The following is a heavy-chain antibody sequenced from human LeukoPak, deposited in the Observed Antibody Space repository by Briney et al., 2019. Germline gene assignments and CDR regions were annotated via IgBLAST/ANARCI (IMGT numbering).Heavy chain of an antibody. V-gene: IGHV3-64*04. CDR2: ISDSGGST. D-gene: IGHD6-13*01. J-gene: IGHJ4*02. CDR1: GFPFSSYA. CDR3: AKAAKEYSSSWPDY. Sequence: GGSLRLSCSASGFPFSSYAMHWVRQAPGKGLEYVSAISDSGGSTYYADSVKGRFTISRDNSKNTLYLQMNSLRAEDTAVYYCAKAAKEYSSSWPDYWGQGTLVTVSS.